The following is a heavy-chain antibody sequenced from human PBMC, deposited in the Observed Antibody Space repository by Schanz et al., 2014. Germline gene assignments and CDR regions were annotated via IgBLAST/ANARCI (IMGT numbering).Heavy chain of an antibody. CDR3: ARERDALDI. J-gene: IGHJ3*02. Sequence: VQLVESGGGLIQPGGSLRLSCAASGFTFSDCYMSWIRQAPGKGLEWIGYIYYRGSTYYNPSLKSRVTISTDMSRNQFSLRLKSVTAADTALYYCARERDALDIWGQGTMVIVSS. CDR2: IYYRGST. V-gene: IGHV4-31*02. CDR1: GFTFSDCY.